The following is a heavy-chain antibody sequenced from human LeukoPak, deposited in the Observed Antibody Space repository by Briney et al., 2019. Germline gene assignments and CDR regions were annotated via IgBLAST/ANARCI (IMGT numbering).Heavy chain of an antibody. CDR1: GFTFSSYS. V-gene: IGHV3-21*01. CDR3: ARPTLYDSSGYYSLFDY. CDR2: ISSSSSYI. D-gene: IGHD3-22*01. J-gene: IGHJ4*02. Sequence: PGGSLRLSCAASGFTFSSYSMNWVRQAPGKGLEWVSSISSSSSYIYYADSVKGRFTISRDNAKNSLYLQMNSLRAEDTAVYYCARPTLYDSSGYYSLFDYWGQGTLVTVSS.